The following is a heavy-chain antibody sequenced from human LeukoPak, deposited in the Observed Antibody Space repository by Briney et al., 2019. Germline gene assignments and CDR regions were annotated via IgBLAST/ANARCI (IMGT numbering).Heavy chain of an antibody. V-gene: IGHV1-8*03. CDR1: GYTFSSYD. CDR3: AREDYYDSGSNDY. Sequence: ASVKVSCKASGYTFSSYDINWVRQATGQGLEWMGWTNPNNGNTAYAQKFQGRVTITRNTSISTAYMELSSLRSDDTAVYYCAREDYYDSGSNDYWGQGTLVTVSS. D-gene: IGHD3-22*01. CDR2: TNPNNGNT. J-gene: IGHJ4*02.